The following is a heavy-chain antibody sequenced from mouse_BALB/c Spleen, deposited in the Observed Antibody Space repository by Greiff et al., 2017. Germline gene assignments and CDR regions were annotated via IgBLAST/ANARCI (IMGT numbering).Heavy chain of an antibody. D-gene: IGHD1-2*01. V-gene: IGHV5-17*02. Sequence: DVMLVESGGGLVQPGGSRKLSCAASGFTFSSFGMHWVRQAPEKGLEWVAYISSGSSTIYYADTVKGRFTISRDNPKNTLFLQMTSLRSEDTAMYYCARGWVRHYFDYWGQGTTLTVSS. CDR2: ISSGSSTI. J-gene: IGHJ2*01. CDR1: GFTFSSFG. CDR3: ARGWVRHYFDY.